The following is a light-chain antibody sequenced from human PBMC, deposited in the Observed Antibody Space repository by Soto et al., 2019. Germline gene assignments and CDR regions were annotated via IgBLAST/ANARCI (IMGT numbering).Light chain of an antibody. CDR3: CSHAGGSSWV. CDR2: EGS. V-gene: IGLV2-23*01. CDR1: SSDVGSYNL. Sequence: QSALTQPASVSGSPGQSITISCTGTSSDVGSYNLVSWYQQHPGKAPKLMIYEGSKRPSGVSNRFSGSKSGSTASLTISGLQAEDEADYYCCSHAGGSSWVFGGGTKVTVL. J-gene: IGLJ3*02.